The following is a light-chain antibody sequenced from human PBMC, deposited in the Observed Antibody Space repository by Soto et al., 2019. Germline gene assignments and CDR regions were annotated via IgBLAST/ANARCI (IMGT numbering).Light chain of an antibody. J-gene: IGLJ2*01. V-gene: IGLV2-14*03. CDR3: SSFTSRNVVI. CDR2: DVR. CDR1: SNDVGGYDY. Sequence: QSVLSQPASVSGSPGQAITISCTGTSNDVGGYDYVSWYQQHPSRAPKLMIFDVRSRPSGLTNRFSGSNSANTASLTISGLQTEDEADYYCSSFTSRNVVIFGGGTKLTVL.